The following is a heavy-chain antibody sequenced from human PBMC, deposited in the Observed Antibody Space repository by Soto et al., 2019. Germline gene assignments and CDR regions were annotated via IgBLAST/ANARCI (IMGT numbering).Heavy chain of an antibody. Sequence: GGSLRLSCAASGFTFSNAWMSWVRQAPGKGLEWVGRIKSKTDGGTTDYAAPVKGRFTISRDDSKNTLYLQMNSLKTEDTAAYYCTTDLIAMVRGVRYSGMDVWGQGTTVTVSS. J-gene: IGHJ6*02. CDR1: GFTFSNAW. CDR2: IKSKTDGGTT. CDR3: TTDLIAMVRGVRYSGMDV. V-gene: IGHV3-15*01. D-gene: IGHD3-10*01.